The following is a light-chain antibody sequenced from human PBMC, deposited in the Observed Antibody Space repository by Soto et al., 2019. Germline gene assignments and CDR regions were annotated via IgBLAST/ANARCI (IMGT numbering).Light chain of an antibody. CDR1: QSISSW. J-gene: IGKJ1*01. Sequence: DIQMTQSPSTLSASVGERVTITSRASQSISSWLAWYQQKPGKAPKLLIYKASSLESGVPPRFSGSGSGTEFTLTISSLQPDDFATYYCQQYNSYSVAFGQGTKVDIK. CDR3: QQYNSYSVA. V-gene: IGKV1-5*03. CDR2: KAS.